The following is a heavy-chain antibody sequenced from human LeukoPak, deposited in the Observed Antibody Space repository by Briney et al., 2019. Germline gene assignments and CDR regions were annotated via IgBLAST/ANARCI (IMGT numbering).Heavy chain of an antibody. V-gene: IGHV1-69*05. CDR1: GGTFSSYA. Sequence: GASVKVSCKASGGTFSSYAISWVRQAPGQGLEWMGGITPIFGTANYAQKFQGRVTITTDESTSTAYMELSSLRSEDTAVYYCARAYDFRKGNWFDPWGQGTLVTVSS. J-gene: IGHJ5*02. CDR3: ARAYDFRKGNWFDP. CDR2: ITPIFGTA. D-gene: IGHD3-3*01.